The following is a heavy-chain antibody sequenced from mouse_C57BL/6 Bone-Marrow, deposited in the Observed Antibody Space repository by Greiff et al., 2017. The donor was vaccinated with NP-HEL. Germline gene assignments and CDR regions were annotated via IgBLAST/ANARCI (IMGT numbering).Heavy chain of an antibody. CDR1: GFTFSDYY. Sequence: EVKLVESGGGLVQPGGSLKLSCAASGFTFSDYYMYWVRQTPEKRLEWVAYISNGGGSTYYPDTVKGRFTISRDNAKNTLYLQMSRLKSEDTAMYYCARQNYGVATDWYFDVWGTGTTVTVSS. CDR2: ISNGGGST. D-gene: IGHD1-1*01. CDR3: ARQNYGVATDWYFDV. J-gene: IGHJ1*03. V-gene: IGHV5-12*01.